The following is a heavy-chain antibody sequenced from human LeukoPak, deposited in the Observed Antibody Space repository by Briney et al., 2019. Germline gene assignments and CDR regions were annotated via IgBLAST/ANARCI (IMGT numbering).Heavy chain of an antibody. V-gene: IGHV4-59*01. CDR3: ARDLGPRVFDY. D-gene: IGHD6-13*01. Sequence: SETLSLTCTVSGGSISSYYWSWIRQPPGKGREWIGYIYYSGSTNYNPSLKSRVTISVDTSKNQFSLKLSSVTAADTAVYYCARDLGPRVFDYWGQGTLVTVSS. J-gene: IGHJ4*02. CDR2: IYYSGST. CDR1: GGSISSYY.